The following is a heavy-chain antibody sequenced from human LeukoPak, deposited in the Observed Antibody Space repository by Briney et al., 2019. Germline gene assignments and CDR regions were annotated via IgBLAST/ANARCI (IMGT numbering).Heavy chain of an antibody. Sequence: GGSLRLSCAASGFTFSSYAMHWVRQAPGKGLEWVAVISYDGSNKYYADSVKGRFTISRDNSKNTLYLQMNSLRAEDTAVYCCARGDYGDNDWGQGTLVTVSS. CDR3: ARGDYGDND. CDR1: GFTFSSYA. CDR2: ISYDGSNK. V-gene: IGHV3-30*04. D-gene: IGHD4-23*01. J-gene: IGHJ4*02.